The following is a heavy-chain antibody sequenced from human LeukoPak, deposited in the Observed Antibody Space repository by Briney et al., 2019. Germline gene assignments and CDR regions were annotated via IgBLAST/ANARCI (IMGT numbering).Heavy chain of an antibody. Sequence: SETLSLTCTVSGGSISSYYWSWIRQPPGKGLEWSGYIYYSGSTNYNPSLKSRVTISVDTSKNQFSLKLSSVTAADTAVYYCARGSGDGYNYYFDYWGQGTLVTVSS. D-gene: IGHD5-24*01. CDR3: ARGSGDGYNYYFDY. V-gene: IGHV4-59*01. CDR2: IYYSGST. J-gene: IGHJ4*02. CDR1: GGSISSYY.